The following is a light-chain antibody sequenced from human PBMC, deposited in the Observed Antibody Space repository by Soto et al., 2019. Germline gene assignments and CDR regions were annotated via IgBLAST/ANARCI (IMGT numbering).Light chain of an antibody. CDR1: SSDVGGYNY. V-gene: IGLV2-14*01. Sequence: QSALTQPASVSGSPGQSITISCTGTSSDVGGYNYVSWYQQHPGKAPELIIYEVSNRPSGVSNRFSGSKSGSTASLTISGLQAEDEANYYCSSYTSATTVFFGGGTKVTVL. CDR3: SSYTSATTVF. J-gene: IGLJ2*01. CDR2: EVS.